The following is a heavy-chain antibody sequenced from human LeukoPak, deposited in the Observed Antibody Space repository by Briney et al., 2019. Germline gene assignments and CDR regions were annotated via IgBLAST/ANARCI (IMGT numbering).Heavy chain of an antibody. Sequence: GESLRLSCAASGFTFSSHWMHWVRQAPGKGLVWVPRINPDGSDTSHADSVKGRFTISRDNAKNTLYPQMNSLRAEDTAVYYCVKLGAVAGSNCWGQGTLVTVSS. V-gene: IGHV3-74*01. D-gene: IGHD6-19*01. CDR1: GFTFSSHW. J-gene: IGHJ4*02. CDR2: INPDGSDT. CDR3: VKLGAVAGSNC.